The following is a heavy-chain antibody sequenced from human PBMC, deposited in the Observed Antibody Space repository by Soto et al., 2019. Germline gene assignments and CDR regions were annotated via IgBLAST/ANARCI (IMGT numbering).Heavy chain of an antibody. CDR2: ISSSGSTI. J-gene: IGHJ6*02. CDR1: GFTFSSYE. CDR3: VRDSYRILAVPPYGMDV. V-gene: IGHV3-48*03. D-gene: IGHD3-10*01. Sequence: GGSLRLSCGVSGFTFSSYEMNWVRQAPGKGLEWVSYISSSGSTIYYADSVKGRFTMSRDNAKNSLYLQMNSLRVEDTAVYYCVRDSYRILAVPPYGMDVWGQGTTVTVS.